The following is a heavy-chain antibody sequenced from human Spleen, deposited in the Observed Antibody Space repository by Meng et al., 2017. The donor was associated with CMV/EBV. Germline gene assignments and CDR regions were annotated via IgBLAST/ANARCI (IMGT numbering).Heavy chain of an antibody. CDR2: ISGSGNTI. D-gene: IGHD1-26*01. CDR3: ARDPAVGAHVGGYGLDV. CDR1: GFTFSSYS. V-gene: IGHV3-48*04. J-gene: IGHJ6*02. Sequence: GESLKISCAASGFTFSSYSMNWVRQAPGKGLEWVSYISGSGNTIYYADSVKGRFTISRDNAKNSLFLQMSSLRAEDTAVYYCARDPAVGAHVGGYGLDVWGHGTTVTVSS.